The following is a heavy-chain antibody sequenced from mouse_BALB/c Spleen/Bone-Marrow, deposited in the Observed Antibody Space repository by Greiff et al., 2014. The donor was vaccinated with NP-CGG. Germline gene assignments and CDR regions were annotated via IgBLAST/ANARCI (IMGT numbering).Heavy chain of an antibody. CDR3: ARWLQAMDY. J-gene: IGHJ4*01. CDR1: GYTFTDYA. CDR2: ISTYYGNT. V-gene: IGHV1-67*01. Sequence: QVQLQQPGPELVRPGVSVKISCKGSGYTFTDYAMHWVKQSHAKSLEWIGVISTYYGNTNYNQKFKGKATMTVDKSSSTAYMELARLTSEDSAIYYGARWLQAMDYWGQGTSVTVSS. D-gene: IGHD2-2*01.